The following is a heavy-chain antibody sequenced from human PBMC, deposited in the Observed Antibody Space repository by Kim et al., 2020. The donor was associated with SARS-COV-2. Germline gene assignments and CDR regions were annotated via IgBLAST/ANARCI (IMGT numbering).Heavy chain of an antibody. Sequence: GGSLRLSCAASGFTFSDYYMSWIRQAPGKGLEWVSYISSSSSYTNYADSVKGRFTISRDNAKNSLYLQMNSLRAEDTAVYYCARVSCSSTSCYAGNYEVSFDYWGQGTLVTVSS. D-gene: IGHD2-2*01. CDR3: ARVSCSSTSCYAGNYEVSFDY. CDR1: GFTFSDYY. J-gene: IGHJ4*02. V-gene: IGHV3-11*05. CDR2: ISSSSSYT.